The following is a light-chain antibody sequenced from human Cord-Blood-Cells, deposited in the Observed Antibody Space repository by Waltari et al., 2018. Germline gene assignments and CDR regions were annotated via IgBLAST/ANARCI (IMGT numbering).Light chain of an antibody. CDR3: QAWDSSTAV. J-gene: IGLJ7*01. V-gene: IGLV3-1*01. Sequence: SYELTQPPSVSVSPGQTASITCPGDKLGDKYACWYKQKPGQSPVLVIYQDSKRPSGIPERFSGSNSGNTATLTISGTQAMDEADYYCQAWDSSTAVFGGGTQLTVL. CDR2: QDS. CDR1: KLGDKY.